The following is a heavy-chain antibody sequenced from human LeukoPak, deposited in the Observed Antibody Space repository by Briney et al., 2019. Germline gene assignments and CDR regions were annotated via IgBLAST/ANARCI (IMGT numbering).Heavy chain of an antibody. D-gene: IGHD3-3*01. CDR1: GGSVINANW. J-gene: IGHJ4*02. V-gene: IGHV4-4*02. CDR3: AREGGFYRPLDY. CDR2: VHLDGRT. Sequence: SGTLSLTCGVSGGSVINANWWTWVRQPPGKGLEWIGEVHLDGRTNYNPSLESRLTMSVDVSENQVSLKLTSVTAADTAVYYCAREGGFYRPLDYSGQGTLVTVSS.